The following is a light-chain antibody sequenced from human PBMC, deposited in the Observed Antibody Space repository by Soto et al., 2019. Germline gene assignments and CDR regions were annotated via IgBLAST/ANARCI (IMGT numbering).Light chain of an antibody. CDR1: TSDVGGYNY. V-gene: IGLV2-8*01. J-gene: IGLJ1*01. CDR3: KSYAGSNTYV. Sequence: QSVLTQPASVSGSPGQSITISCTGTTSDVGGYNYVSWYQHHPGKAPRLIIYEVVRRPSGVPDRFSGSKSGNTASLTVSGLQAADEADYFCKSYAGSNTYVFGSGTKLTVL. CDR2: EVV.